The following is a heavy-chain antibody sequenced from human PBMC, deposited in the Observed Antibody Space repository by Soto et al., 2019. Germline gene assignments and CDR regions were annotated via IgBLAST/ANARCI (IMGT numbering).Heavy chain of an antibody. Sequence: PSETLSLTCTVSGGSVSSGNYYWSWIRQPPGKGLEWIGYVYYSGSNTYNPSLKSRVTISVDTSTNQFSLKLSSVTAADTAVYYCAREQWLEPRGFDYWGQGTPVTVSS. CDR1: GGSVSSGNYY. J-gene: IGHJ4*02. D-gene: IGHD6-19*01. CDR3: AREQWLEPRGFDY. CDR2: VYYSGSN. V-gene: IGHV4-61*01.